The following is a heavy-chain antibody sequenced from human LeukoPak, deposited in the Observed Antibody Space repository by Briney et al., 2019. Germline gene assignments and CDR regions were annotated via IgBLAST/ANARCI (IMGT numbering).Heavy chain of an antibody. D-gene: IGHD6-25*01. CDR2: INHSGST. J-gene: IGHJ4*02. Sequence: SETLSLTCAVYGGSFSGYYWSWIRQPPGKGLERIGEINHSGSTNYNPSLKSRVTISVDTSKNQFSLKLSSVTAADTAVYYCARDGRSSGFDYWGQGTLVTVSS. V-gene: IGHV4-34*01. CDR1: GGSFSGYY. CDR3: ARDGRSSGFDY.